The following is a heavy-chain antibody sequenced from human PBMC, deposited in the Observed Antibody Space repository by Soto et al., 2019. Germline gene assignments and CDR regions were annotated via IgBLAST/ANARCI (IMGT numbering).Heavy chain of an antibody. D-gene: IGHD4-17*01. CDR2: ISYDGSNK. CDR3: ARDLGNNYGSLAY. J-gene: IGHJ4*02. CDR1: GFTFSNYA. Sequence: GGSLRLSCVASGFTFSNYAMNWVRQAPGKGLEWVAVISYDGSNKYYADSVKGRITISRDNSRNTLYLQMNNLRAEDTAMYYCARDLGNNYGSLAYWGQGTLVTVSP. V-gene: IGHV3-30-3*01.